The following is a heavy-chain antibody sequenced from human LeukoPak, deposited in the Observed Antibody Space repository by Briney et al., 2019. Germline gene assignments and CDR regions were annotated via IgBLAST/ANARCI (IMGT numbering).Heavy chain of an antibody. Sequence: SETLSLTCAVYGGSFSGYYWSWIRQPPGKGLEWIGEINHSGSTNYNLSLKSRVTISVDTSKNQFSLKLSSVTAADTAVYYCARGRADSSSWYYYYYYMDVWGKGTTVTVSS. D-gene: IGHD6-13*01. CDR3: ARGRADSSSWYYYYYYMDV. J-gene: IGHJ6*03. V-gene: IGHV4-34*01. CDR2: INHSGST. CDR1: GGSFSGYY.